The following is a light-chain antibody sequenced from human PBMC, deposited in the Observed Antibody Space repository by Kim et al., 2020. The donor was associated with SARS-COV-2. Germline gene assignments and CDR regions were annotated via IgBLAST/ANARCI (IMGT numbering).Light chain of an antibody. V-gene: IGKV3-15*01. CDR1: QSISSN. J-gene: IGKJ2*01. CDR2: GAS. CDR3: QQYNKQPLT. Sequence: EIVMTQSPATLSVSPGERATLSCRASQSISSNLAWYQLKPGQAPRLLIYGASTRATGFPARFSGSGSGAEFTLTISSLQSEDFAVYYCQQYNKQPLTFGQGTKLEI.